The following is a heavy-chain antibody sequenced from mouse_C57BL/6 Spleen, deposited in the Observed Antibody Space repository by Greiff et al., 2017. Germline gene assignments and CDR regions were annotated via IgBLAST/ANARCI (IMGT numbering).Heavy chain of an antibody. CDR1: GYTFTSYW. V-gene: IGHV1-50*01. CDR3: ARRGFYYYGSSYYAMDY. D-gene: IGHD1-1*01. J-gene: IGHJ4*01. Sequence: QVQLQQPGAELVKPGASVKLSCKASGYTFTSYWMQWVKQRPGQGLEWIGEIDPSDSYTNYNQKFKGKATLTVDTSSSTAYMQLSSLTSEDSAVYYCARRGFYYYGSSYYAMDYWGQGTSVTVSS. CDR2: IDPSDSYT.